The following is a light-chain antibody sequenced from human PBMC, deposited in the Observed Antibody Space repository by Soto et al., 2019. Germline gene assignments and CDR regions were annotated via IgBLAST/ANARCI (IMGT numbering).Light chain of an antibody. J-gene: IGKJ1*01. V-gene: IGKV1-5*03. CDR1: QTISSW. Sequence: IHMTHSPSTLSVSLGEIVTMTFRASQTISSWLAWYQQKPGKAPKLLIYKASTLKSGVPSRFSGSGSGTEFTLTISSLQPDDFATYYCQHYNSYSEAFGQGTKVDIK. CDR3: QHYNSYSEA. CDR2: KAS.